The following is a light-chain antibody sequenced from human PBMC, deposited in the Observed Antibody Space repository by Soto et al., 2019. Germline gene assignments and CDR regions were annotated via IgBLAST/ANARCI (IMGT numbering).Light chain of an antibody. V-gene: IGKV1-39*01. CDR1: QSISSY. Sequence: DIQMTQSPSSLSASVGDRVTITCRASQSISSYLNWYQQKPGKAPKLLIYAASSLQSEVPSRFSGSGSGTDFTLTISSLQPEDFATYYCQQSYSTPVFGGGTKVEIK. CDR3: QQSYSTPV. CDR2: AAS. J-gene: IGKJ4*01.